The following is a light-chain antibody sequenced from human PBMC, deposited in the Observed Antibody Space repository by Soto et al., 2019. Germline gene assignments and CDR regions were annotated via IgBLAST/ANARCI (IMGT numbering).Light chain of an antibody. V-gene: IGLV2-11*01. CDR2: DVT. CDR1: TSDVGGYNY. J-gene: IGLJ2*01. CDR3: WSYVGYYAVV. Sequence: QSALTQPRSVSGSPGQSVTISCTGTTSDVGGYNYVSWYQQHPGKAPKLMIYDVTKRPSGVPDRFSGSKSGNTASLTISGLQAEDEADYFCWSYVGYYAVVFGGGTKLTVL.